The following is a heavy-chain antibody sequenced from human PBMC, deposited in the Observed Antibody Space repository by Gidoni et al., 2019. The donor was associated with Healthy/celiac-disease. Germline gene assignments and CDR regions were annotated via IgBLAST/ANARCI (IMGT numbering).Heavy chain of an antibody. CDR3: ARDGGGRNYYYYGMDV. Sequence: EVQLVESGGGLVQPGGSLRLSCAASGFTFSSYSMNWVRQAPGKGLEWVSYISGSSSTIYYAGSVKGRFTISRDNAKNSLYLQMNSLRAEDTAVYYCARDGGGRNYYYYGMDVWGQGTTVTVSS. V-gene: IGHV3-48*04. CDR2: ISGSSSTI. CDR1: GFTFSSYS. J-gene: IGHJ6*02. D-gene: IGHD2-15*01.